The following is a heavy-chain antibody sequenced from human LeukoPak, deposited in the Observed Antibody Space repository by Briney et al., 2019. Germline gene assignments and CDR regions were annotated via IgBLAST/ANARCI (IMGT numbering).Heavy chain of an antibody. D-gene: IGHD4-11*01. J-gene: IGHJ6*03. Sequence: SETLSLTCPVSGGSLRGYYWTWIRRPPGKGLEWIGYMYHDGSTYYNPPLSSRVTISVDRPKNHFSLKLSAVTAADTAVYYCASRLTTTLDMDVWGKGTTVTVSS. CDR2: MYHDGST. V-gene: IGHV4-59*01. CDR3: ASRLTTTLDMDV. CDR1: GGSLRGYY.